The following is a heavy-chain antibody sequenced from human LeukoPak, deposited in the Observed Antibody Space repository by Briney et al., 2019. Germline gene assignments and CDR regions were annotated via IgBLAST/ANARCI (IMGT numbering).Heavy chain of an antibody. CDR3: ARDLSPYYDFWSGYWY. D-gene: IGHD3-3*01. J-gene: IGHJ4*02. CDR2: ISYDGSNK. CDR1: GFTFSSYA. V-gene: IGHV3-30*04. Sequence: GGSLRLSCAASGFTFSSYAMHWVRQAPGKGLEWVAVISYDGSNKYYADSVKGRFTISRDNSKNTLYLQMNSLRAEDTAVYYCARDLSPYYDFWSGYWYWGQGTLVTVSS.